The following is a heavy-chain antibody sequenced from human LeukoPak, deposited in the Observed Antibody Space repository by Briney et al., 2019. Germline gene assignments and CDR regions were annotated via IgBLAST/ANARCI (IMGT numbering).Heavy chain of an antibody. CDR1: GGSINFYY. Sequence: KPSETLSLTCTVSGGSINFYYRSWIRQPAGKGLEWIGRIYSTGSTNYSPSLKSRVTMSVDKSKIQFSLNLSSVTAADTAVYYCARGIADPYSFDSWGQGTLVTVSS. CDR3: ARGIADPYSFDS. D-gene: IGHD6-13*01. V-gene: IGHV4-4*07. J-gene: IGHJ4*02. CDR2: IYSTGST.